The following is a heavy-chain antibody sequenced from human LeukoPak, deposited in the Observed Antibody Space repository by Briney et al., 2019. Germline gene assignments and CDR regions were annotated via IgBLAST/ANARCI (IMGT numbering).Heavy chain of an antibody. J-gene: IGHJ4*02. CDR1: GFTFSSYG. Sequence: PGGSLRLSCAASGFTFSSYGMHWVRQAPGKGLEWVAVISYDGSNKYYADSVKGRFTISRDNSKNTLYLQMNSLRAEDMAVYYCAKDRLWSYYYDSSGYYLDYWGQGTLVTVSS. CDR3: AKDRLWSYYYDSSGYYLDY. D-gene: IGHD3-22*01. CDR2: ISYDGSNK. V-gene: IGHV3-30*18.